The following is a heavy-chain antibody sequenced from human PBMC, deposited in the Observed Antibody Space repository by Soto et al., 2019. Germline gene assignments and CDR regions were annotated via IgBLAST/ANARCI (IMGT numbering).Heavy chain of an antibody. CDR1: GFTFSNYA. D-gene: IGHD6-6*01. CDR2: ISARTNIT. CDR3: AKGGLYIVSSSFEGF. V-gene: IGHV3-23*01. Sequence: EVHLLESGGGLVQPGGSLRLSCAASGFTFSNYAMFWFRQAPGKGLEWVSSISARTNITYNADSVKGRFTISRDNSKNTLYLQMNSLRAEDTATYYCAKGGLYIVSSSFEGFWGQGTLVTVSS. J-gene: IGHJ4*02.